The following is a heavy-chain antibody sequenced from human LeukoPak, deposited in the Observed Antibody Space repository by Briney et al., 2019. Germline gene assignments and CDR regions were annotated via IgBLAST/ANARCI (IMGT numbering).Heavy chain of an antibody. CDR1: GFTFSSYA. D-gene: IGHD3-10*01. Sequence: GGSLTLSCAASGFTFSSYAMNWVRQAPGKGLEWVSASGTSGDAYYGDSVKGRFTISRDNSKNTLYLQMNSLRAEDTAVYYCAKVLWFGEIDYYYGMDVWGQGTTVTVSS. CDR3: AKVLWFGEIDYYYGMDV. J-gene: IGHJ6*02. V-gene: IGHV3-23*01. CDR2: SGTSGDA.